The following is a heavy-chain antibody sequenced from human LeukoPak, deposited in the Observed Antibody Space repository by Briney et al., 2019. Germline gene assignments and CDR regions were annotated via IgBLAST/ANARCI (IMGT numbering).Heavy chain of an antibody. D-gene: IGHD4-17*01. V-gene: IGHV3-43*02. CDR2: ISGDGTRT. CDR1: GFTFDDYA. Sequence: GGSLRLSCAASGFTFDDYAMHWVRQAPGKGLEWVSLISGDGTRTHYADSVKGRFTISRDNSKNSLYLQMNSLRTADTALYYCAKVPDYGDFIFDYWGQGTLVTVSS. CDR3: AKVPDYGDFIFDY. J-gene: IGHJ4*02.